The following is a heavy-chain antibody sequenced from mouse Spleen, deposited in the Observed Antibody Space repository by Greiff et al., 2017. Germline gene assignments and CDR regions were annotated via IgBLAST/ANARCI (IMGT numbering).Heavy chain of an antibody. CDR2: ISSGGDYI. CDR3: TRDREHYAMDY. J-gene: IGHJ4*01. V-gene: IGHV5-9-1*02. Sequence: EVKLMESGEGLVKPGGSLKLSCAASGFTFSSYAMSWVRQTPEKRLEWVAYISSGGDYIYYADTVKGRFTISRDNARNTLYLQMSSLKSEDTAMYYCTRDREHYAMDYWGQGTSVTVSS. CDR1: GFTFSSYA. D-gene: IGHD2-14*01.